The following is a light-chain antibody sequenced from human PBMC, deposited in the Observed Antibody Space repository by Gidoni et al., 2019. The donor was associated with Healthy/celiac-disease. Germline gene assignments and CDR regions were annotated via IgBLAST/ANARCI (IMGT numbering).Light chain of an antibody. CDR1: QSVSSSY. V-gene: IGKV3-20*01. CDR3: QQYGSSPFT. Sequence: EIVWTHSPGTLSLSPGERATLSCRSSQSVSSSYLAWYQQKPGQAPRLLIYGASSRATGIPDRFSGSGSGTDFTLTISRLEPEDFAVYYCQQYGSSPFTFGPGTKVDIK. J-gene: IGKJ3*01. CDR2: GAS.